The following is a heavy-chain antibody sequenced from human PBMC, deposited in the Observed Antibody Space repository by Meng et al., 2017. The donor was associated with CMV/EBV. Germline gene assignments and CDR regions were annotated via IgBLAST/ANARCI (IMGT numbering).Heavy chain of an antibody. CDR2: INHGGST. D-gene: IGHD1-1*01. CDR3: ARCLKSYRGAWFDP. CDR1: GGSFSGCD. V-gene: IGHV4-34*01. Sequence: VDGGSFSGCDWSWIRQPPGKGLEWIGEINHGGSTNYNPSLKSRVTISVDTSKNQFSLKLSSATAADTAVYYCARCLKSYRGAWFDPWGQGTLVTVSS. J-gene: IGHJ5*02.